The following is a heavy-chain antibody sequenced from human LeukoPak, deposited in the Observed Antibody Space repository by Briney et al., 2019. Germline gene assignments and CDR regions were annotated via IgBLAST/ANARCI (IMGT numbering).Heavy chain of an antibody. V-gene: IGHV4-59*01. CDR3: ARDRELGIFDY. J-gene: IGHJ4*02. CDR1: GGSISSYY. D-gene: IGHD7-27*01. Sequence: SETLSLTCTVSGGSISSYYWSWIRQPPGKGLEWIGYIYYSGSTNYNPSLKSRVTISLDTSKNQFSLKLTSVTAADTAVYYCARDRELGIFDYWGQGTLVTVSS. CDR2: IYYSGST.